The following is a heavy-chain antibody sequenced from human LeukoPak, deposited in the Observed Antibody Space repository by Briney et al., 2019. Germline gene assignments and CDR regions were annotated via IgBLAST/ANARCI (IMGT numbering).Heavy chain of an antibody. J-gene: IGHJ3*02. CDR3: ARFKGSPNKAFDI. V-gene: IGHV1-2*06. Sequence: ASVKVSCKASGYTFTGYYMHWVRQAPGQELEWMGRINPNSGGTNYAQKFQGRVTMTRDTSISTAYMELSRLRSDDTAVYYCARFKGSPNKAFDIWGQGTMVTVSS. D-gene: IGHD1/OR15-1a*01. CDR2: INPNSGGT. CDR1: GYTFTGYY.